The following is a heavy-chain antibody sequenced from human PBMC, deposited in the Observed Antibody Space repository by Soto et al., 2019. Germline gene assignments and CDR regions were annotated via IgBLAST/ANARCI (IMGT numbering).Heavy chain of an antibody. CDR1: GFTFSSYS. CDR3: ARGPRTYSSSWYPDY. CDR2: ISSSSRTI. D-gene: IGHD6-13*01. Sequence: EVQLVESGGGLVQPGGSLRLSCAASGFTFSSYSMNWVRQAPGKGLEWVSYISSSSRTIYYADSVKGRFTISRDNAKNSLYLQMNSLRDEDTAVYYCARGPRTYSSSWYPDYWGQGTLVTVSS. V-gene: IGHV3-48*02. J-gene: IGHJ4*02.